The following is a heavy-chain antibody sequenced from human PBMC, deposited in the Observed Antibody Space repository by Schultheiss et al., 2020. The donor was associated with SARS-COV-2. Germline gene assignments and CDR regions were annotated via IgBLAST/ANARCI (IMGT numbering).Heavy chain of an antibody. CDR2: ISGRGSDT. V-gene: IGHV3-23*01. CDR3: AKGMDTAMVFDT. D-gene: IGHD5-18*01. CDR1: GFTFSSYE. J-gene: IGHJ5*02. Sequence: GESLKISCAASGFTFSSYEMNWVRQAPGKGLEWVSGISGRGSDTDYTDSVKGRFTISRDNSKNTLYLQMNSLRAEDTAVYYCAKGMDTAMVFDTWGQGTLVTVSS.